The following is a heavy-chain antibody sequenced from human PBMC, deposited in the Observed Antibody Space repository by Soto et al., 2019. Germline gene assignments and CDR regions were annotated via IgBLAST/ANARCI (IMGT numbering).Heavy chain of an antibody. Sequence: QVQLVQSGAEVKKPGSSVKVSCKASGGTFSSYAISWVRQAPGQGLEWMGGIIPIFGTANYAQKFQGRVTITADESTRTAYMELSSLRSEDTAVYYCARDSITMVRGVMSYYFDYWGQGTLVTVSS. CDR2: IIPIFGTA. J-gene: IGHJ4*02. CDR1: GGTFSSYA. V-gene: IGHV1-69*01. CDR3: ARDSITMVRGVMSYYFDY. D-gene: IGHD3-10*01.